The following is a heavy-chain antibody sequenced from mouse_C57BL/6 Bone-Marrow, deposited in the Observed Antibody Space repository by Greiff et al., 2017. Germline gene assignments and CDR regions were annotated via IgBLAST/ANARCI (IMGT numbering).Heavy chain of an antibody. D-gene: IGHD2-5*01. CDR3: ARNFDSNYVAY. V-gene: IGHV2-2*01. CDR1: GFSLTSYG. Sequence: VQLQQSGPGLVQPSQSLSITCTVSGFSLTSYGVHWVRQSPGKGLEWLGVIWSGGSTDYNAAFISRLSISKDNSKSQVFFKMNSLQADDTAIYYCARNFDSNYVAYWGQGTLVTVSA. J-gene: IGHJ3*01. CDR2: IWSGGST.